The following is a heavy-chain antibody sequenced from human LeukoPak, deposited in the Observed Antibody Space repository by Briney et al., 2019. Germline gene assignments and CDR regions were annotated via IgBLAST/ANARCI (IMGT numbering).Heavy chain of an antibody. CDR3: ARGLTTTTPGYFDL. J-gene: IGHJ2*01. V-gene: IGHV4-4*07. D-gene: IGHD4-11*01. CDR2: IYTSGST. Sequence: PSETLSPTCTVSGGSISSYYWSWIRQPAGKGLEWIGRIYTSGSTNYNPSLKSRVTMSVDTSKNQFSLKLSSVTAADTAVYYCARGLTTTTPGYFDLWGRGTLVTVSS. CDR1: GGSISSYY.